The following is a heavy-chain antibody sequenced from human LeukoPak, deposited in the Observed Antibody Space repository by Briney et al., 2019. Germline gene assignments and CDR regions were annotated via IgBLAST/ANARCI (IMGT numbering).Heavy chain of an antibody. Sequence: TPSETLSLTCTVSGGSISSYYWSWIRQPPGKGLEYIGYIYYSGSTNYNPSLKSRVTISVDTSKNQFSLKLSSVTAADTAVYYCARGAAASYWGQGTLVTVSS. CDR1: GGSISSYY. CDR2: IYYSGST. J-gene: IGHJ4*02. CDR3: ARGAAASY. D-gene: IGHD6-25*01. V-gene: IGHV4-59*01.